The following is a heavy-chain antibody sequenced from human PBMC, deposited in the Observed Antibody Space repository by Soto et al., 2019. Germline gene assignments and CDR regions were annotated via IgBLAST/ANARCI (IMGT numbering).Heavy chain of an antibody. Sequence: GGSLRLSCEVSGLTFASYAMYWVRRTPRGGLEWVADIGGSGVQATYADSVKGRFTISRDNSQNTLFLQMDDLTVEDTATYYCVPPGGQGIGVTVSS. J-gene: IGHJ4*02. CDR3: VPP. CDR2: IGGSGVQA. V-gene: IGHV3-23*01. CDR1: GLTFASYA.